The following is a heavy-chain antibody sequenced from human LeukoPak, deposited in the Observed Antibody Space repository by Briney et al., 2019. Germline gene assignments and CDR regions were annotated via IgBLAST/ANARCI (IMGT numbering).Heavy chain of an antibody. CDR1: GDTFTSYG. CDR3: ARLGYCSSTSCYIGSEN. CDR2: ITAYNGNT. J-gene: IGHJ4*02. V-gene: IGHV1-18*01. D-gene: IGHD2-2*02. Sequence: GASVKVSCKASGDTFTSYGISWVRQAPGHGLEWMGWITAYNGNTNYAQKLQGRVTMTTDTSTRTAYMELRSLRSDDTAVYYCARLGYCSSTSCYIGSENWGQGTLVTVSS.